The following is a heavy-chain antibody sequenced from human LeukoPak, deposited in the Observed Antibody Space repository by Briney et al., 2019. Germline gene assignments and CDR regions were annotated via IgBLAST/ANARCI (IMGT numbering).Heavy chain of an antibody. CDR3: ARETTPRTTVTTGGMDV. CDR1: GFTFSSYG. D-gene: IGHD4-17*01. CDR2: IWYDGSNK. Sequence: PGGSLRLSCAASGFTFSSYGMHWVRQAPGKGPEWVAVIWYDGSNKYYADSVKGRFTISRDNSKNTLYLQMNSLRAEDTAVYYCARETTPRTTVTTGGMDVWGQGTTVTVSS. V-gene: IGHV3-33*01. J-gene: IGHJ6*02.